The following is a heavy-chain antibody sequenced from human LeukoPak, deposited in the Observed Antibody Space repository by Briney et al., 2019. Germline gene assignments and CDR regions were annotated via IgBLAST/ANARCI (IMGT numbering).Heavy chain of an antibody. Sequence: TGGSLRLSCAASGFPFSSYSMTWVRQAPGKGLEWVSAISGSGGSTYYADSVKGRFTISRDNSKNTLYLQMNSLRAEDTAVYYCAKVPHYYGSGSYYNYWGQGTLVTVSS. J-gene: IGHJ4*02. CDR1: GFPFSSYS. V-gene: IGHV3-23*01. CDR3: AKVPHYYGSGSYYNY. D-gene: IGHD3-10*01. CDR2: ISGSGGST.